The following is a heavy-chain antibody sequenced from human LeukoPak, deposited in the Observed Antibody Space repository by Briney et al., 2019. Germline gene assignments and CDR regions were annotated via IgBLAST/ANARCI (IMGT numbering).Heavy chain of an antibody. V-gene: IGHV4-30-2*01. J-gene: IGHJ5*01. Sequence: SETLSLTCAVSGGSISSGGYSWSWIRQPPGKGLEWIGYIYHSGSTYYNPSLKSRVTISVDRSKNQFSLKLSSVTAADTAVYYCARSPLQGRNWFDPWGQGTLATVSS. CDR2: IYHSGST. CDR1: GGSISSGGYS. CDR3: ARSPLQGRNWFDP.